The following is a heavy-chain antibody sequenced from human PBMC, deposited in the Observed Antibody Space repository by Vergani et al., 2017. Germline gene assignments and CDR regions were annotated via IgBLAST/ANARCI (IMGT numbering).Heavy chain of an antibody. CDR2: FDTEDGET. CDR3: ATDPGALIGFYY. Sequence: QVQLVQSGAEVKKPGASVKVSCKVSGYTFPDLSMHWVRQAPGKGLEWMGGFDTEDGETIDAQTFQGRVTMTEDTSTDTAYMELSSLRSEDTAVYYCATDPGALIGFYYWGQGTLVTVSS. V-gene: IGHV1-24*01. J-gene: IGHJ4*02. CDR1: GYTFPDLS. D-gene: IGHD1-26*01.